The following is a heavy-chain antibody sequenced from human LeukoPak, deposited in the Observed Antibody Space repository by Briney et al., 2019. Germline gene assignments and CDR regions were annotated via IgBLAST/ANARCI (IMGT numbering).Heavy chain of an antibody. J-gene: IGHJ3*02. CDR3: ARDADVRESSGWYDAFDI. CDR2: IIPIFGTA. V-gene: IGHV1-69*05. Sequence: SVKVSCKASGGTFSSYAISWVRQAPGQGLEWMGGIIPIFGTANYAQKFQGRVTITTDESTSTAYMELSSLRSEDTAVYYCARDADVRESSGWYDAFDIWGQGSMVTVSS. D-gene: IGHD6-19*01. CDR1: GGTFSSYA.